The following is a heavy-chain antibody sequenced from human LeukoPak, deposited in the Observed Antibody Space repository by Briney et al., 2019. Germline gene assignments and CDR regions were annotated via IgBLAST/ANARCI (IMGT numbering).Heavy chain of an antibody. CDR2: IKQDGSDK. V-gene: IGHV3-7*01. Sequence: GSLKLSWAASGFTFRSYWMGWVRPASGKGPEWVANIKQDGSDKYYVDSVKGRFTISRDNAKNSLYLQMNSLRVEDTAVYYCARAVAENWFDPWGQGTLVTVSS. D-gene: IGHD6-19*01. J-gene: IGHJ5*02. CDR3: ARAVAENWFDP. CDR1: GFTFRSYW.